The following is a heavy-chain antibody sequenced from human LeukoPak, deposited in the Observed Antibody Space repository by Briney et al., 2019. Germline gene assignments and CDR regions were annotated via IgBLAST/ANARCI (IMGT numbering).Heavy chain of an antibody. CDR1: GGSFSGYY. J-gene: IGHJ6*03. D-gene: IGHD6-6*01. V-gene: IGHV4-34*01. CDR3: ARERIAARFYYYYYMDV. CDR2: INHSGST. Sequence: SETLSLTCAVYGGSFSGYYWSWLRQPPGKGLEWIGEINHSGSTNYNPSLKRRVTISVDTSKNQFSLKLSSVTAADAAVYYCARERIAARFYYYYYMDVWGKGTTVTVSS.